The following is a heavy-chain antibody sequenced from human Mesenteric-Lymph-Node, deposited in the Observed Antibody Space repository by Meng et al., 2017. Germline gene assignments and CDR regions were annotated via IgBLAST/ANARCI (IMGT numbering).Heavy chain of an antibody. CDR1: GGSISGTCNY. V-gene: IGHV4-39*07. D-gene: IGHD3-10*01. CDR3: ARDLGSGSHWFDP. J-gene: IGHJ5*02. CDR2: IYYSGST. Sequence: SETLSLTCIVSGGSISGTCNYWGWIRQPPGKGLEWIGSIYYSGSTYYNSFLRSRVTISVDTSKNKFSLTLNSVTVADTAVYYCARDLGSGSHWFDPWGQGTLVTVSS.